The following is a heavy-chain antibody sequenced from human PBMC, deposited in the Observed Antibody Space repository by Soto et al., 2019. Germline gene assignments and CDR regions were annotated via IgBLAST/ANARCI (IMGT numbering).Heavy chain of an antibody. CDR3: ARGGARAVAATFDF. D-gene: IGHD2-15*01. J-gene: IGHJ4*02. CDR2: IYTNGNT. Sequence: QVQLQESGPGLVKPSETLSLTCTVSGGSISGYYWSWIRQTAAKGLEWIGRIYTNGNTDYSPSLKSRVTMSVDTSKNHFFLKVTSVTAADTAMYYCARGGARAVAATFDFWGQGSLVTVSS. V-gene: IGHV4-4*07. CDR1: GGSISGYY.